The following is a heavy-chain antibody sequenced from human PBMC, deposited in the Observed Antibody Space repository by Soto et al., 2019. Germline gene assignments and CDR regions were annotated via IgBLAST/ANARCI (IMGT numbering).Heavy chain of an antibody. CDR3: ARGGRWLQGNDY. D-gene: IGHD3-16*01. CDR2: ISYDGSNK. J-gene: IGHJ4*02. Sequence: QVQVVESGGGVVQPGRSLRLSCAASGFTFSDYALHWVRQAPGKGLEWVAVISYDGSNKYYANSVKGRFTISRDNSKNTLYLQMNSLRADDTAVYYCARGGRWLQGNDYWGQGTLVTVSS. V-gene: IGHV3-30-3*01. CDR1: GFTFSDYA.